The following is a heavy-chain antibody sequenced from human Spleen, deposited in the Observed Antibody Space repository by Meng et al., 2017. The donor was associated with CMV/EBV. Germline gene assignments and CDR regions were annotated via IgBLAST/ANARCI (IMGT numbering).Heavy chain of an antibody. J-gene: IGHJ4*02. Sequence: GESLKISCAASGFTFSRYEMSWVRQAPGKGLEWVSYISSSGSPTHYADSVKGRFTISRDNAKNSLYLQMNSLRAEDTAVYYCARDDTTGHYYLDSWGQGTLVTVSS. CDR1: GFTFSRYE. CDR3: ARDDTTGHYYLDS. V-gene: IGHV3-48*03. D-gene: IGHD2-8*01. CDR2: ISSSGSPT.